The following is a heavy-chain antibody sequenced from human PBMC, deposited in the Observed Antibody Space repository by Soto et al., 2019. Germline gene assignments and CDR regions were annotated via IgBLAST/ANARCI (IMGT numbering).Heavy chain of an antibody. V-gene: IGHV1-69*01. D-gene: IGHD3-10*01. CDR1: GGIFSTYA. CDR3: ARDRDDYGSGNYYNRIDF. Sequence: QVQLVQSGAEVKKPGSSVKVSCKASGGIFSTYAISWLRQAPGQGLEWMGGIIPLFGTPNYAQRFQGRFTITADESTSTAYMELSRLISEDTAVYYCARDRDDYGSGNYYNRIDFWGQGTLVTVSS. J-gene: IGHJ4*02. CDR2: IIPLFGTP.